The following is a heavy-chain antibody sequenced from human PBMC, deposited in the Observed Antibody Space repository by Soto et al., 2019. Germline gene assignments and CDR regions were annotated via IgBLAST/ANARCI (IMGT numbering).Heavy chain of an antibody. J-gene: IGHJ6*03. CDR3: ARDLSVVVPAAIGTDDYYYYYMDV. V-gene: IGHV1-18*01. D-gene: IGHD2-2*02. CDR1: GYTFTSYG. Sequence: ASVKVSCKASGYTFTSYGISWVRQAPGQGLEWMGWISAYNGNTNYAQKLQGRVTMTTDTSTSTAYMELRSLRSDDTAVYYCARDLSVVVPAAIGTDDYYYYYMDVWGKGTTVTVSS. CDR2: ISAYNGNT.